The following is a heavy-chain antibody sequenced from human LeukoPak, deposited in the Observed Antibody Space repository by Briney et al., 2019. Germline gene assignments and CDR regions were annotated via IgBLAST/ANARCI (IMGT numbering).Heavy chain of an antibody. CDR2: INWNGGST. CDR3: ASYDSSGYYHYFDY. V-gene: IGHV3-20*04. Sequence: PGGSLRLSCAASGFTFRSYGMHWVRQAPGKGLEWVSGINWNGGSTGYADSVKGRFTISRDNAKNSLYLQMNSLRAEDTAVYYCASYDSSGYYHYFDYWGQGTLVTVSS. J-gene: IGHJ4*02. D-gene: IGHD3-22*01. CDR1: GFTFRSYG.